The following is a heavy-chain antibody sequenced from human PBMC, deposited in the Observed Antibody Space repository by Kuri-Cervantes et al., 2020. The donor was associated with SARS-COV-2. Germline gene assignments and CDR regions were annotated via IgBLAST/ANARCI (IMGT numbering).Heavy chain of an antibody. Sequence: SQTLSLTCAVYGGSFSGYYWSWIRQPPGKGLEWIGEINHSGSTNYNPSLKSRVTISVDKSKNQFSLKLSSVTAADTAVYYCARDGDLLWFGDWGQGTLVTVSS. D-gene: IGHD3-10*01. CDR1: GGSFSGYY. J-gene: IGHJ4*02. V-gene: IGHV4-34*01. CDR2: INHSGST. CDR3: ARDGDLLWFGD.